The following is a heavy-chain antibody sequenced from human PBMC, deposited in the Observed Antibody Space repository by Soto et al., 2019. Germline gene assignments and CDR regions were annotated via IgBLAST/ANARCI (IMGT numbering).Heavy chain of an antibody. J-gene: IGHJ5*02. Sequence: DTLSLTCAVYGGSFSGYYWSWIRQPPGKGLEWIGEVNHSGSTNYNPSLKSRVTISVDTSKNQFSLKLSSVTAADTAVYYCARGLAAATPWGQGTLVTVSS. CDR3: ARGLAAATP. CDR2: VNHSGST. CDR1: GGSFSGYY. V-gene: IGHV4-34*01. D-gene: IGHD6-13*01.